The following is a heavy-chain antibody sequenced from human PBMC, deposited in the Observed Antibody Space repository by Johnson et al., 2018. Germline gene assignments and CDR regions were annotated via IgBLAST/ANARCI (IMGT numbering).Heavy chain of an antibody. CDR1: GFTFSFYS. Sequence: VQLVESGGGLVKPGGSLRLSCAASGFTFSFYSMNWVRQAPGKGLEWVSSISSSSSYIYYADSVKGRCTISRDNAKNLMYLQINSLRAEDTAVYYCARHHADVATVLWPRDYNYGMDVWGQGTTVTVSS. J-gene: IGHJ6*02. CDR3: ARHHADVATVLWPRDYNYGMDV. V-gene: IGHV3-21*01. CDR2: ISSSSSYI. D-gene: IGHD5-12*01.